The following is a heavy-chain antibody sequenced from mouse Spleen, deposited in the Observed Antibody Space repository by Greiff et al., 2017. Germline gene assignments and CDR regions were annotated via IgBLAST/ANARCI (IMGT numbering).Heavy chain of an antibody. J-gene: IGHJ4*01. CDR1: GYAFSSYW. CDR2: LYPGDGDT. D-gene: IGHD2-14*01. V-gene: IGHV1-80*01. CDR3: SRRRYSYAMDY. Sequence: VHLVESGAELVKPGASVKISCKASGYAFSSYWMHWVKQRPGQGLEWIGQLYPGDGDTTYNGKFKGKATLTADKSSSTAYMQLSSLTSEDSAVYFCSRRRYSYAMDYWGQGTSVTVSS.